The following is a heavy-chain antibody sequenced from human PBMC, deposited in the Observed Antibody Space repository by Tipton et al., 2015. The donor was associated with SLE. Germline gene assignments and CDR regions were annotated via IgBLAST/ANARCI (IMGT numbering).Heavy chain of an antibody. Sequence: SLRLSCAASGFTFSSYEMNWVRQAPGKGLEWVSYISTSGSTIYYADSVKGRFTISRDNAKNSLYLQMNSLRAEDTAVYYCARDPPKNTADIWGQGTMVTVSS. J-gene: IGHJ3*02. CDR3: ARDPPKNTADI. CDR1: GFTFSSYE. D-gene: IGHD2/OR15-2a*01. CDR2: ISTSGSTI. V-gene: IGHV3-48*03.